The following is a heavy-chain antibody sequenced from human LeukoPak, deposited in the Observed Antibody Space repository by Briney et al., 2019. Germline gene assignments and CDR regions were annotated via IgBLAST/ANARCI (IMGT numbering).Heavy chain of an antibody. CDR3: AKMASSGNLASYLDV. J-gene: IGHJ6*04. CDR1: GLTFINYG. V-gene: IGHV3-23*01. Sequence: PGGSLRLSCAASGLTFINYGMSCVRRAPGKGLEWVSGISASGGSTSYADPARGRVIISRDNSNSEVCLHMNSVSAGGTAVCYCAKMASSGNLASYLDVWGKGTTVTVSS. CDR2: ISASGGST. D-gene: IGHD3-22*01.